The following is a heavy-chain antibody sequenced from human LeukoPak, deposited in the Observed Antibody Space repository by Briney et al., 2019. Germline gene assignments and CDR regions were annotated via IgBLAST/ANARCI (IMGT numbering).Heavy chain of an antibody. D-gene: IGHD2-21*01. J-gene: IGHJ6*02. CDR3: ARDRDLGGLVVDV. Sequence: PGRSLRLSCAASGFTFSSYGMHWVRQAPGKGLEWVASIKQDGGERDYVDSVQGRFIISRDNAKNSLYLQMNSLRPEDTALYYCARDRDLGGLVVDVWGQGTTLIVSS. CDR1: GFTFSSYG. CDR2: IKQDGGER. V-gene: IGHV3-7*01.